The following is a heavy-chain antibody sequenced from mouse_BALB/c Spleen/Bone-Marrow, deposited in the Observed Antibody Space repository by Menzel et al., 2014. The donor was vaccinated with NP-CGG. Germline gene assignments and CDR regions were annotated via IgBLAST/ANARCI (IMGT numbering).Heavy chain of an antibody. CDR2: INPNNGGT. CDR3: ARGWLLRHYFDY. V-gene: IGHV1-18*01. CDR1: GYTFTEYT. Sequence: VQLQQSGPDLVKPGASVKISCKTSGYTFTEYTMHWVKQSHVKGLEWIGGINPNNGGTSYSQKFKGKATWTVDKSSSTAYMELRSLISEDSAVYYCARGWLLRHYFDYWGQGTTLTVSS. J-gene: IGHJ2*01. D-gene: IGHD2-3*01.